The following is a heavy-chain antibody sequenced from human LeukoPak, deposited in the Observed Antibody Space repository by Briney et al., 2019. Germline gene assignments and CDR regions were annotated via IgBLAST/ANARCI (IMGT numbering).Heavy chain of an antibody. D-gene: IGHD6-13*01. Sequence: ASVKVSCKASGSTFSSYGISWVRQAPGQGLEWMGWISAYNGNTNYAQKLQGRVTMTTDTSTSTAYMELRSLRSDDTAVYYCARGGIAAAGADDYYYYYMDVWGKGTTVTVSS. J-gene: IGHJ6*03. CDR2: ISAYNGNT. V-gene: IGHV1-18*01. CDR1: GSTFSSYG. CDR3: ARGGIAAAGADDYYYYYMDV.